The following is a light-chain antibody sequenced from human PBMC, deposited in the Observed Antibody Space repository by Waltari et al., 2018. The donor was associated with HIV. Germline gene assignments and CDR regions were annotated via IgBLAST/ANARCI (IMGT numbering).Light chain of an antibody. CDR3: QQTNSFPPT. Sequence: DIQMTQSPSSVSASVGDRVTITFRASQAVNCRLAWYQQKAGKGPRLLVYSASSLQSGVPSRFSGSGSGTDFTLTINSLQPEDFATYYCQQTNSFPPTFGGGTKVEIK. V-gene: IGKV1-12*01. J-gene: IGKJ4*01. CDR2: SAS. CDR1: QAVNCR.